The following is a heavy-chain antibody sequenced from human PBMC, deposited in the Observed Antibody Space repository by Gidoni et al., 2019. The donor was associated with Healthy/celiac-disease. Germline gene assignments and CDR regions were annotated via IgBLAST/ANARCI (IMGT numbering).Heavy chain of an antibody. CDR1: GFTFSSYG. CDR3: ATSVDTAMVRDY. J-gene: IGHJ4*02. Sequence: VQLVESGGGVVQPGRSLRLSCAASGFTFSSYGMHWVRQAPGKGLEWVAVISYDGSNKYYADSVKGRFTISRDNSKNTLYLQMNSLRAEDTAVYYCATSVDTAMVRDYWGQGTLVTVSS. D-gene: IGHD5-18*01. V-gene: IGHV3-30*03. CDR2: ISYDGSNK.